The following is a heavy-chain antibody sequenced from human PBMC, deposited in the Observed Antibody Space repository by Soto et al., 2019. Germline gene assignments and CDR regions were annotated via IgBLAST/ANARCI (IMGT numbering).Heavy chain of an antibody. J-gene: IGHJ6*02. CDR1: RFTFSSYG. CDR3: AKAQGYCSGGSCSYYYYGMDV. Sequence: QVQLVESGGGVVQPGRSLRLSCAASRFTFSSYGMHWVRQAPGKGLEWVAVISYDGSNKYYADSVKGRFTISRDNSKNTLYLQMNSLRAEDTAVYYCAKAQGYCSGGSCSYYYYGMDVWGQGTTVTVSS. V-gene: IGHV3-30*18. CDR2: ISYDGSNK. D-gene: IGHD2-15*01.